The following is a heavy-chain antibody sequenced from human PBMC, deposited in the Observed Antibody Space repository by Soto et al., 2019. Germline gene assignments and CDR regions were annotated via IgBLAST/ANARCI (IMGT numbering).Heavy chain of an antibody. CDR1: GGSITRGGYN. Sequence: QVQLHESGPGLVKPSQTLSLTCTVSGGSITRGGYNWSWIRQPPGRGLEWIGNIFFSGGPDYNASLMSRATMSIDTSKNQFYLKVTSVTAADTAVYYCAREISRVFEIWGQGILVTVSS. J-gene: IGHJ4*02. D-gene: IGHD3-9*01. CDR2: IFFSGGP. V-gene: IGHV4-31*03. CDR3: AREISRVFEI.